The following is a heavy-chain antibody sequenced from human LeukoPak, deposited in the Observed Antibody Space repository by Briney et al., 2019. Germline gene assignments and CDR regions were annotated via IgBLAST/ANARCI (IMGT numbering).Heavy chain of an antibody. CDR1: GYTFTNYV. D-gene: IGHD2-2*01. Sequence: GASVRVSCKTSGYTFTNYVINWVRQATGKGLEWMGWMNPISGNTDYPQKFQGRVTITRNTSTSTAYMELSRLRSEHTAVYYCPSAHCSSTDCQPPEWFHPWGQGTLVTVSS. CDR2: MNPISGNT. V-gene: IGHV1-8*01. CDR3: PSAHCSSTDCQPPEWFHP. J-gene: IGHJ5*02.